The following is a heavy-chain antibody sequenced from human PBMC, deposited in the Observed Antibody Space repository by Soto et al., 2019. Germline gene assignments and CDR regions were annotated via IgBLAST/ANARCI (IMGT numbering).Heavy chain of an antibody. CDR1: GFTFSSYA. Sequence: QVQLVESGGGVVQPGRSLRLSCAASGFTFSSYAMHWVRQAPGKGLEWVAVISYDGSNKYYEDSVKGRFTISRNNSKNTLYLQMNSLRAEDTAVYYCARDCDDSSGYYPYWYFDLWGRGTLVTVSS. CDR3: ARDCDDSSGYYPYWYFDL. D-gene: IGHD3-22*01. V-gene: IGHV3-30-3*01. CDR2: ISYDGSNK. J-gene: IGHJ2*01.